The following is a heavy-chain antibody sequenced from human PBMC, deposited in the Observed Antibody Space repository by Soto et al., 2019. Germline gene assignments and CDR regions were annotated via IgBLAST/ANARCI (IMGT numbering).Heavy chain of an antibody. CDR1: GGSISSGGYY. CDR3: ARDHNTAMIPGHFDY. J-gene: IGHJ4*02. V-gene: IGHV4-31*03. D-gene: IGHD5-18*01. Sequence: SETLSLTCTVSGGSISSGGYYWSWIRQHPGKGLEWIGYIYYSGSTYYNPSLKSRVTISVDTSKNQFSLKLSSVTAADTAVYYCARDHNTAMIPGHFDYWGQGTLVTVS. CDR2: IYYSGST.